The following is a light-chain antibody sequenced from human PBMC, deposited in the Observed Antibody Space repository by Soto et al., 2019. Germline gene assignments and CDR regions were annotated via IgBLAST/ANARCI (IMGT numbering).Light chain of an antibody. CDR3: LQASTYPWT. CDR1: QDIGND. V-gene: IGKV1-6*02. J-gene: IGKJ1*01. CDR2: AAS. Sequence: PTSLFAAVGDRVTITCRASQDIGNDLGWYQQKPGKAPNLLIYAASSLRSGVPSRFSGSGSGTHFTLTINSLQAEDSATYFCLQASTYPWTFGQGTKVDIK.